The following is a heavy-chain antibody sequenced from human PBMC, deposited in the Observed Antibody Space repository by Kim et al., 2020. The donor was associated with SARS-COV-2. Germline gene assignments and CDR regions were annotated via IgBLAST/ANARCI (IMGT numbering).Heavy chain of an antibody. CDR3: TRHQDTAMVLSNYYYGMDV. D-gene: IGHD5-18*01. CDR1: GFTFSGSA. Sequence: LSLTCAASGFTFSGSAMHWVRQASGKGLEWVGRIRSKANSYATAYAASVKGRFTISRDDSKNTAYLQMNSLKTEDTAVYYCTRHQDTAMVLSNYYYGMDVWGQGTTVTVSS. CDR2: IRSKANSYAT. V-gene: IGHV3-73*01. J-gene: IGHJ6*02.